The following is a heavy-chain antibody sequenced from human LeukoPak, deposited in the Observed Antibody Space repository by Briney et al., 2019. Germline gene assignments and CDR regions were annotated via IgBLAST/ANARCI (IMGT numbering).Heavy chain of an antibody. V-gene: IGHV3-7*01. CDR3: ARGLYGSGRRSLMAH. D-gene: IGHD3-10*01. CDR2: INQDDNEK. CDR1: GFTFSSYA. Sequence: PGGSLRLSCAASGFTFSSYAMNWVRQAPGKGLEWVANINQDDNEKYYLDSVKGRFTISRDNAETSLFLQMTSLRVEDTAIYYCARGLYGSGRRSLMAHWGPGTLVAVSS. J-gene: IGHJ4*02.